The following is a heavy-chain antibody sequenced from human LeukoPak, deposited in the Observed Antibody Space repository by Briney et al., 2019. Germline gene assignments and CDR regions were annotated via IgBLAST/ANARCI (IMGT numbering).Heavy chain of an antibody. V-gene: IGHV3-23*01. CDR3: AKDSEAAPYYYGSGRGY. CDR2: ISGSGGST. J-gene: IGHJ4*02. Sequence: GGSLRLSCAASGFTFSSYAMSWVRQAPGKGLEWVSAISGSGGSTYYADSVKGRFTISRDNSKNTLYLQMNSLRAEDTAVYYCAKDSEAAPYYYGSGRGYWGQGTLVTVSS. CDR1: GFTFSSYA. D-gene: IGHD3-10*01.